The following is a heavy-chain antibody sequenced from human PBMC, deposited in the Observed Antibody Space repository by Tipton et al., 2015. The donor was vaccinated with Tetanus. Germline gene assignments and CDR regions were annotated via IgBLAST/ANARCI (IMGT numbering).Heavy chain of an antibody. CDR2: IYYSGST. CDR3: ARGPRVRNDLDY. CDR1: GGSISSSSYY. J-gene: IGHJ4*02. D-gene: IGHD1-1*01. V-gene: IGHV4-39*07. Sequence: TLSLTCTVSGGSISSSSYYWGWIRQPPGKGLEWIGSIYYSGSTNYNPSLKSRVTISVDTSKNQFSLKLSSVTAADTAVYYCARGPRVRNDLDYWGQGTLVTVSS.